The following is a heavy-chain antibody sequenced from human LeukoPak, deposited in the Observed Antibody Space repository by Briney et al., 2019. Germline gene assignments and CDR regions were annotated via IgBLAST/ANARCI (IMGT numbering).Heavy chain of an antibody. CDR1: GGSISSYY. D-gene: IGHD2-2*01. J-gene: IGHJ4*02. CDR3: ARQDIVVVPAAQEIYRGEIDY. Sequence: KPSETLSLTCTVSGGSISSYYWSWIRQPAGKGLEWIGRIYTSGSTNYNPSLKSRVTMSIDTSKNQFSLKLSSVTAADTAVYYCARQDIVVVPAAQEIYRGEIDYWGQGTLVTVSS. CDR2: IYTSGST. V-gene: IGHV4-4*07.